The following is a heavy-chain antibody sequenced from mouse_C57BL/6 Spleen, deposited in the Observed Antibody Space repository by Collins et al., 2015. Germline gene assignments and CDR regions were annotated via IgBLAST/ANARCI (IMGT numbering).Heavy chain of an antibody. Sequence: QVQLKQSGPGLVQPSQSLSITCTVSGFSLTSFGVHWVRQSPGKGLEWLGVIWSGGNTDYNAAFISRLSISKDNSKSQVFFKMNSLQADDTAIYYCARGDYYGYVFAYWGQGTLVTVSA. J-gene: IGHJ3*01. V-gene: IGHV2-4-1*01. D-gene: IGHD1-2*01. CDR3: ARGDYYGYVFAY. CDR2: IWSGGNT. CDR1: GFSLTSFG.